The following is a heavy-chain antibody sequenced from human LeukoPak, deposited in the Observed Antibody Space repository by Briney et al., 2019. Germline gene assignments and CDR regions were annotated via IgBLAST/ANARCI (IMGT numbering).Heavy chain of an antibody. CDR3: ARGRPGRHYYYMDV. CDR1: GYTFTSYY. Sequence: GASVKVSCKASGYTFTSYYMHWVRQAPGQGLEWMGIINPSGGSTSYAQKFQGRVTITRNTSISTAYMELSSLRSEDTAVYYCARGRPGRHYYYMDVWGKGTTVTVSS. D-gene: IGHD3-10*01. V-gene: IGHV1-46*01. CDR2: INPSGGST. J-gene: IGHJ6*03.